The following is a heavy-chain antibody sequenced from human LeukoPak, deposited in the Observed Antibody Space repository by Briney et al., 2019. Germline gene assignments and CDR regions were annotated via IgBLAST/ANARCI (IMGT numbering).Heavy chain of an antibody. J-gene: IGHJ4*02. V-gene: IGHV4-61*01. CDR1: GGSISSTHYY. D-gene: IGHD6-13*01. Sequence: PSETLSLTCTVSGGSISSTHYYWSWIRQPPGKGLEWIGYIYYSGSTNYNPSLKSRVTISVDTSKNQFSLRLSSVTAADTAVYYCARVTGYMTEDYFDYWGQGTLITVSS. CDR3: ARVTGYMTEDYFDY. CDR2: IYYSGST.